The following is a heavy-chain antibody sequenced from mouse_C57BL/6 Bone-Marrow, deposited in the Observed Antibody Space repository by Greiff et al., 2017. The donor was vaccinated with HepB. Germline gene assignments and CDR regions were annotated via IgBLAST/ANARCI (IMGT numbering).Heavy chain of an antibody. CDR3: AFITTVVATSYYAMDY. D-gene: IGHD1-1*01. J-gene: IGHJ4*01. CDR1: GYTFTSYW. Sequence: QVQLQQSGTELVKPGASVKLSCKASGYTFTSYWMHWVKQRPGQGLEWIGNINPSNGGTNYNEKFKSKATLTVDKSSSTAYMQLSSLTSEDSAVYYCAFITTVVATSYYAMDYWGQGTSVTVSS. V-gene: IGHV1-53*01. CDR2: INPSNGGT.